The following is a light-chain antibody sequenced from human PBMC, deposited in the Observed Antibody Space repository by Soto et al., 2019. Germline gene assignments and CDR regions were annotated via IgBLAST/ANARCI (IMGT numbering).Light chain of an antibody. CDR3: QQRSNWYT. CDR2: DAS. Sequence: EIVLTQSPATLSLSPGERATLSCRASQSVSSSLAWYQQKPGQAPRLLIYDASNRATGIPARFSGGGSGTDLTLTISSLEPEDFAVYYCQQRSNWYTFGQGTKQEIK. J-gene: IGKJ2*01. CDR1: QSVSSS. V-gene: IGKV3-11*01.